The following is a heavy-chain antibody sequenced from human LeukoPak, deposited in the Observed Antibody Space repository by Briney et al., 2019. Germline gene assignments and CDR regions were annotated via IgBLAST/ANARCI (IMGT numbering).Heavy chain of an antibody. J-gene: IGHJ4*02. D-gene: IGHD4-23*01. V-gene: IGHV1-46*01. CDR1: GYTFTSYY. CDR2: INPSGGST. Sequence: GASVKVSCKASGYTFTSYYMHWVRQAPGQGLEWMGIINPSGGSTSYAQKFQGRVTMTRDTSRSTVYMELSSLRSEDTAVYYCARDRGTSDYGGNPRWFDYWGQGTLVTVSS. CDR3: ARDRGTSDYGGNPRWFDY.